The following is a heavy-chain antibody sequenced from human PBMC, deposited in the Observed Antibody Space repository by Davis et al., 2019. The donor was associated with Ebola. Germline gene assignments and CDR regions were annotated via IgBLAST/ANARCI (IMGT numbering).Heavy chain of an antibody. V-gene: IGHV4-59*11. CDR1: GGSISSHY. J-gene: IGHJ4*02. CDR3: ARGDWDFWSGYYAH. D-gene: IGHD3-3*01. CDR2: IDDSGST. Sequence: MPSETLSLTCTVSGGSISSHYWNWIRQSPGKGLEWIGYIDDSGSTNYNPSLKSRVTISIDTSKNQFSLNLSSVTAANTAVYYCARGDWDFWSGYYAHWGQGTLVTVSS.